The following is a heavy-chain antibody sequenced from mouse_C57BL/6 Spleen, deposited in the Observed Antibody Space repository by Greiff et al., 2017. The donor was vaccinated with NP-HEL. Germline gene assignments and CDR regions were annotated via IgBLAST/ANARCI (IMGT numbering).Heavy chain of an antibody. V-gene: IGHV1-39*01. CDR1: GYSFTDYN. CDR2: INPSNGGT. Sequence: VQLKQSGPELVKPGASVKISCKASGYSFTDYNMNWVKQSNGKSLEWIGNINPSNGGTNYNEKFKSKATLTVDKSSSTAYMQLSSLTSEDSAVYYCARWATVRIDYWGKGTTLTVSS. J-gene: IGHJ2*01. CDR3: ARWATVRIDY. D-gene: IGHD1-1*01.